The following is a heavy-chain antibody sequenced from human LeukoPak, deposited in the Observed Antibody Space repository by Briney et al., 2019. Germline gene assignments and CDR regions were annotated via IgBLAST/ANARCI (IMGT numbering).Heavy chain of an antibody. CDR2: ISWDGGST. D-gene: IGHD2-15*01. V-gene: IGHV3-43*01. CDR1: GFTFDDYT. CDR3: AKDISRDCSGGSCYSGYYYYGMDV. Sequence: GGSLRLSCAASGFTFDDYTMHWVRQAPGKGLEWVSLISWDGGSTYYADSVKGRFTISRDNSKNSLYLQMNSLRTEDTALYYCAKDISRDCSGGSCYSGYYYYGMDVWGQGTTVTVSS. J-gene: IGHJ6*02.